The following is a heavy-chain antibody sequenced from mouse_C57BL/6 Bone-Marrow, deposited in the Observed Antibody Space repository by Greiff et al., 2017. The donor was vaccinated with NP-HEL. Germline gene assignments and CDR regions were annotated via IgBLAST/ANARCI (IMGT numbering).Heavy chain of an antibody. J-gene: IGHJ1*03. CDR3: ARGGNPRYFDV. V-gene: IGHV5-15*01. CDR2: ISNLAYSI. CDR1: GFTFSDYG. D-gene: IGHD2-1*01. Sequence: EVMLVESGGGLVQPGGSLKLSCAASGFTFSDYGMAWVRQAPRKGPEWVAFISNLAYSIYYADTVTGRFTISRENAKNTLYLEMSSLRSEDTAMYYCARGGNPRYFDVWGTGTTVTVSS.